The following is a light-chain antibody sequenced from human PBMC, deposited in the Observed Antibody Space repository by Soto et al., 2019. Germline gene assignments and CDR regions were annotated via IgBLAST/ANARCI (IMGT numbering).Light chain of an antibody. V-gene: IGKV3-15*01. Sequence: EIVMTQSPATLSVSPGERATLSCRASQSVSSNLAWYQQKPGQAPRLLIYGASTRATSIPAKFSSSGSGTEFTLTISSLQSEYFAVYYCQQYNNWPPWTFGQGTRLEIK. J-gene: IGKJ5*01. CDR1: QSVSSN. CDR3: QQYNNWPPWT. CDR2: GAS.